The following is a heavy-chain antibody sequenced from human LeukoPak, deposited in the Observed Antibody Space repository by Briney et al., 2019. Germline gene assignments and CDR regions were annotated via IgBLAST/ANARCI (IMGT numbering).Heavy chain of an antibody. V-gene: IGHV1-18*01. CDR1: GYTFTNYG. CDR3: ARGIAAAGIDY. D-gene: IGHD6-13*01. CDR2: ISAYNGNA. J-gene: IGHJ4*02. Sequence: GASVKVSCKASGYTFTNYGITWVRQAPGQGLEWMGWISAYNGNANYAQKLQGRVTMTTDTSPNTAYMDLRSLRSDDTALYYCARGIAAAGIDYWGQGTLVTVSS.